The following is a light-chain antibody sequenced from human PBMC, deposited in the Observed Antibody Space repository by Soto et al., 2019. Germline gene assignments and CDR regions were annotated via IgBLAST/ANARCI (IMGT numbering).Light chain of an antibody. CDR2: ATS. CDR3: QHYNDFSWT. J-gene: IGKJ1*01. CDR1: QSISIL. V-gene: IGKV1-5*03. Sequence: DIHLTQSPSTLSASVGDRVTITWRASQSISILLAWYQQKPGKAPNLLIYATSTLETGVSSRFSGSGSGTEFTLTISSLQPDDSATYYCQHYNDFSWTFGQGTKVEIK.